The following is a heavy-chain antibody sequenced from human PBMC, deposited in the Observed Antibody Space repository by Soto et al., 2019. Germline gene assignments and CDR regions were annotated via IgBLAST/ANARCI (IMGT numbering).Heavy chain of an antibody. J-gene: IGHJ6*02. CDR3: AREGPRPYYYYGMDV. CDR2: ISGYNGKT. V-gene: IGHV1-18*01. CDR1: GYTFSMSG. Sequence: QVQLVQSGAEVKKPGASVKVSCKSSGYTFSMSGISWVRQAPGQGLEWMGWISGYNGKTNYEQKFKDRVTMTPDTSTNMAYRELRSLRSDDTAVYYCAREGPRPYYYYGMDVWGQGTTVTVSS.